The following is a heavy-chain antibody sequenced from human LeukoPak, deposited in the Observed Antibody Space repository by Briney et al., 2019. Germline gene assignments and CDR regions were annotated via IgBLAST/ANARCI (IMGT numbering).Heavy chain of an antibody. J-gene: IGHJ3*02. CDR2: IRYDGNNK. Sequence: PGGSLRLSCAASGFTFSSYGMDWVRQAPGKGLEWVAFIRYDGNNKDYADSMKGRFTISRDNSKNTLYLQMNSLRVEDTAVYYCAKGYGDLVAFDIWGQGTKVTVSS. CDR3: AKGYGDLVAFDI. CDR1: GFTFSSYG. D-gene: IGHD4-17*01. V-gene: IGHV3-30*02.